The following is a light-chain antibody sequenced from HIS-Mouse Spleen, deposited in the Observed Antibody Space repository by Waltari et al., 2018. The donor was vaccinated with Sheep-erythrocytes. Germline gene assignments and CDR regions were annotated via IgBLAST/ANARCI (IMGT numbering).Light chain of an antibody. Sequence: QSALTQPRSVSGSPGQSVTISCTGTSSDVGGYNYVSWYQQHPGKAPKLMIYDVSKRALVVPDRFSGSKSGNTASLTISGLQAEDEADYYCCSYAGSYNYVFGTGTKVTVL. CDR1: SSDVGGYNY. CDR3: CSYAGSYNYV. J-gene: IGLJ1*01. CDR2: DVS. V-gene: IGLV2-11*01.